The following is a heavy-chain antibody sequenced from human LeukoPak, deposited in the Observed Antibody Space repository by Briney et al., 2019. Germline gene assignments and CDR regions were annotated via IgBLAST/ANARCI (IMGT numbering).Heavy chain of an antibody. V-gene: IGHV4-61*02. CDR3: ASYREAYDLYPHGLDV. D-gene: IGHD5-24*01. CDR2: IYASGNT. J-gene: IGHJ3*01. Sequence: SETLSLTCSVSGASVSTTAYFWNWIRKPAGEGLEWIGRIYASGNTHYNPSLKSRVTMSLDTSKNQFSLTMNSVTAADSAVYFCASYREAYDLYPHGLDVWGRGTVVTVSS. CDR1: GASVSTTAYF.